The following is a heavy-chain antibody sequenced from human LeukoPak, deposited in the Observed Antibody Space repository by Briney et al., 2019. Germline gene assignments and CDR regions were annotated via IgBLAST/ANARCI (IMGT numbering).Heavy chain of an antibody. Sequence: PSETLSLTCTVSGGSISSYYWSWIRQPPGKGLEWIGYIYTSGSTNYNPSLKSRVTISVDTSKNQFSLKLSSVTAADTAVYYCARRVRVAGTYNYYYYYMDAWGKGTTVTVSS. CDR1: GGSISSYY. V-gene: IGHV4-4*09. J-gene: IGHJ6*03. CDR2: IYTSGST. CDR3: ARRVRVAGTYNYYYYYMDA. D-gene: IGHD6-19*01.